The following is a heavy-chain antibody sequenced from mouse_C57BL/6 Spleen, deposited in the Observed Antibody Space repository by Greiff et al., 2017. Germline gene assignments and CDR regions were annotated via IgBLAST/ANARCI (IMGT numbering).Heavy chain of an antibody. CDR3: ARGTGDKDFDY. J-gene: IGHJ2*01. V-gene: IGHV1-42*01. CDR2: INPSTGGT. D-gene: IGHD3-3*01. CDR1: GYSFTGYY. Sequence: EVQLQQSGPELVKPGASVKISCKASGYSFTGYYMNWVKQSPEKSLEWIGEINPSTGGTTYNQKFKAKATLTVDKSSSTADMQLKSLTSEDSAVYYSARGTGDKDFDYWGPGTTLTVAS.